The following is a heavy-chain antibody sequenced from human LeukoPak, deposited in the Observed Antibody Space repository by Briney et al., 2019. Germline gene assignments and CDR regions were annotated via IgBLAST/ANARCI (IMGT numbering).Heavy chain of an antibody. Sequence: GGSLRLSCAASGFTFSSYAMSWVRQAPGKGLEWVSTISGSGGSTYYADSVKGRFTISRDNSKNTLYLQMNSLRAEDTAVYYCAKDVSSRPDAFDIWGQGTMVTVSS. J-gene: IGHJ3*02. D-gene: IGHD6-13*01. CDR3: AKDVSSRPDAFDI. CDR2: ISGSGGST. CDR1: GFTFSSYA. V-gene: IGHV3-23*01.